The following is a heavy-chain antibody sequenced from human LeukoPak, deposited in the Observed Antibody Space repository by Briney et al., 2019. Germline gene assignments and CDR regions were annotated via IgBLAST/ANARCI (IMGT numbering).Heavy chain of an antibody. CDR1: GGSISSYY. CDR3: ARSYGSGSYFEN. CDR2: THYSGST. V-gene: IGHV4-59*01. D-gene: IGHD3-10*01. Sequence: SETLSLTCTVSGGSISSYYWSWIRQPPGKGLEWIGYTHYSGSTNYNPSLKSRATISIDTSKNQFSLKLSSVTAADTAVYYCARSYGSGSYFENWGQGTLVTVSS. J-gene: IGHJ4*02.